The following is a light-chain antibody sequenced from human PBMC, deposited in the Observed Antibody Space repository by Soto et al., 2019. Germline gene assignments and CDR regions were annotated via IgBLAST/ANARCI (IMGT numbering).Light chain of an antibody. J-gene: IGKJ1*01. CDR3: QHYYNWPRT. V-gene: IGKV3-15*01. CDR1: QSIPRN. Sequence: IAMTQSPATLAVSPGERAPLSCRATQSIPRNLAWYQRKPGQPPRLLIYGASTRATGIPGWFSGSGAGTEFTLTISSLQSEDFAVYYCQHYYNWPRTFGQGTKVDI. CDR2: GAS.